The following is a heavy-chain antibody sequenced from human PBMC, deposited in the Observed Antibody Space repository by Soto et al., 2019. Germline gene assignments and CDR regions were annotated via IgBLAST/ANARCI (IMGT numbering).Heavy chain of an antibody. Sequence: ASVKVSCKASGYTFTNYYMHWVRQAPGQGLEWMGVVNPSNANTNYAQKFQGRVTLTRDTSTSTVYMDLSSLRSDDTAVYYCARVSRGAFDIWG. J-gene: IGHJ3*02. CDR1: GYTFTNYY. CDR2: VNPSNANT. V-gene: IGHV1-46*01. CDR3: ARVSRGAFDI.